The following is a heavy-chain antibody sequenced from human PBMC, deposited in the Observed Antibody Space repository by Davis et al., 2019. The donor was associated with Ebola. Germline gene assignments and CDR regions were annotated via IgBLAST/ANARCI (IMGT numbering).Heavy chain of an antibody. D-gene: IGHD2-21*01. CDR2: ITYDGSKK. CDR1: GITFSNSA. J-gene: IGHJ6*02. Sequence: PGGSLRLSCEVSGITFSNSAMHWVRQASGKGPEWVAFITYDGSKKFFADSVRGRFTISRDNSKNMLYLQMNSLESEDTAVYYCVTRRRHCVGTVCYPYEYYYYAMDVWGQGTTVIVSS. CDR3: VTRRRHCVGTVCYPYEYYYYAMDV. V-gene: IGHV3-30*03.